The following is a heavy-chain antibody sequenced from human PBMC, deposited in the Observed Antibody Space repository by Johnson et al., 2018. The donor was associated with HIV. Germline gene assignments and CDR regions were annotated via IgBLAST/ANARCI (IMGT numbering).Heavy chain of an antibody. V-gene: IGHV3-66*01. CDR1: GFTVSSNY. CDR3: ARDVKVCAFDI. J-gene: IGHJ3*02. CDR2: IYSGGST. D-gene: IGHD3-16*01. Sequence: VQLVESGGGLVQPGGSLRLSCGASGFTVSSNYMSWVRQAPGKGLEWVSVIYSGGSTYYADSVKGRFTISRDNSKNTLYLQMNSLRAEDTAVYYCARDVKVCAFDIWGQGTMVTVSS.